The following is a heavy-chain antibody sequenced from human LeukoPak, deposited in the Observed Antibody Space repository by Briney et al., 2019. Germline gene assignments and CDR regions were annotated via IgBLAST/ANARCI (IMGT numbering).Heavy chain of an antibody. CDR2: ISSSGSTI. Sequence: GGSLRLSCAASGFTFSSYEMNWVRQAPGKGLEWLSYISSSGSTIYYADSVKGRFTISRDNAKNSLYLQMNSLRAEDSAVYYCARYCTFRTCSGTKFDSWGQGTLVTVSS. V-gene: IGHV3-48*03. J-gene: IGHJ4*02. D-gene: IGHD1-1*01. CDR3: ARYCTFRTCSGTKFDS. CDR1: GFTFSSYE.